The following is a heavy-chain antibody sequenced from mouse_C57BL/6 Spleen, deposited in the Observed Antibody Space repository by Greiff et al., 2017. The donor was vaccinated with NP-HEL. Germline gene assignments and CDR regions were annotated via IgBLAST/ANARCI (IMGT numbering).Heavy chain of an antibody. Sequence: QVQLKESGAELVRPGTSVKVSCKASGYAFTNYLIEWVKQRPGQGLEWIGVINPGSGGTNYNEKFKGKATLTADKSSSTAYMQLSSLTSEDSAVYFCARGGGLYAMDYWGQGTSVTVSS. CDR2: INPGSGGT. D-gene: IGHD1-1*02. CDR3: ARGGGLYAMDY. CDR1: GYAFTNYL. J-gene: IGHJ4*01. V-gene: IGHV1-54*01.